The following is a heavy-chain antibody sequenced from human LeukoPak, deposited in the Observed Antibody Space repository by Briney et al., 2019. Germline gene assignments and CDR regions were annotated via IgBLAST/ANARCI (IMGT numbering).Heavy chain of an antibody. J-gene: IGHJ6*03. D-gene: IGHD3-22*01. CDR2: INPSGGST. CDR3: ARGITMIVVVARDYMDV. V-gene: IGHV1-46*01. Sequence: VASVKVSCKASGYTFTSYYMHWVRQAPGQGLEWMGIINPSGGSTSYAQKFQGRVTMTRDTSTSTVYMELSSLRSEDTAVYYCARGITMIVVVARDYMDVWGKGTTVTVSS. CDR1: GYTFTSYY.